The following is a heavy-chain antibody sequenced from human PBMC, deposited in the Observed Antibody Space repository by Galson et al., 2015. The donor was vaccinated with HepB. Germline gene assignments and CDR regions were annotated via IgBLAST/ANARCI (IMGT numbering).Heavy chain of an antibody. D-gene: IGHD2-2*01. CDR3: ATLVADSYYYYYMGV. CDR1: GGSTSSTSYY. J-gene: IGHJ6*03. CDR2: IYYSGST. Sequence: SEPLSLTCTVSGGSTSSTSYYWGWIRQPPGKGLECIGNIYYSGSTFYNPSLESRVTISIDTSSNQFSLKLRSVTAADTAVYYCATLVADSYYYYYMGVWGKGVTVTVSS. V-gene: IGHV4-39*07.